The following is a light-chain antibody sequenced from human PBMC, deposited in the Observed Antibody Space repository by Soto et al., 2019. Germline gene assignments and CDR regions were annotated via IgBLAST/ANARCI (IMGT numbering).Light chain of an antibody. J-gene: IGKJ1*01. CDR1: QSISDF. CDR3: QKYNSAPWT. V-gene: IGKV1-27*01. Sequence: IQMTQSPYSLSASVGDRVTITCRASQSISDFLNWYQQKPGKAPKLLIYAASTLQSGVPSRFSGSGSGTDFTLTISSLQPEDVATYYCQKYNSAPWTFGQGTKVDIK. CDR2: AAS.